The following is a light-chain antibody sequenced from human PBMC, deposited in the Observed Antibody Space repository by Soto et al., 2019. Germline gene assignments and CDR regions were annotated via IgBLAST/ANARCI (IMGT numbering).Light chain of an antibody. Sequence: QLVLTQPPSVSGAPGQRVTLSCTGNTSNLGAGYDVHWYQQLPGAAPKLVIFGNRNRPSGVPARFSGSKSGTSASLAITGRQAEEEADDYCQAYYYILTASVFGGGTKLTVL. CDR3: QAYYYILTASV. J-gene: IGLJ3*02. V-gene: IGLV1-40*01. CDR1: TSNLGAGYD. CDR2: GNR.